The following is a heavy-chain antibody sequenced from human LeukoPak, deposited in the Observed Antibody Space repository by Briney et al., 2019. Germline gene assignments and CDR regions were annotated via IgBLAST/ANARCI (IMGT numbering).Heavy chain of an antibody. Sequence: GGSLRLSCAASGFTFSSYGMHWVRQAPAKGLEGVAFIRYDGSNKYYADSVKGRFTISRDNSKNTLYLQMNSLRAEDTAVYYCAKNLWAGVVPAAIDYWGQGTLVTVSS. CDR2: IRYDGSNK. J-gene: IGHJ4*02. D-gene: IGHD2-2*01. V-gene: IGHV3-30*02. CDR1: GFTFSSYG. CDR3: AKNLWAGVVPAAIDY.